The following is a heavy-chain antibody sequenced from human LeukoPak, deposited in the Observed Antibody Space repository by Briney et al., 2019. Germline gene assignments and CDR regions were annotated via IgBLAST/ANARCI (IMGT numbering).Heavy chain of an antibody. CDR2: ISGSGGST. D-gene: IGHD5-18*01. V-gene: IGHV3-23*01. Sequence: GGSLRLPCAASGFTFSSYAMSWVRQAPGKGLEWVSAISGSGGSTYYADSVKGRFTISRDNSKNTLYLQMNSLRAEDTAVYYCAKEFTRGYSYGIDYWGQGTLVTVSS. CDR3: AKEFTRGYSYGIDY. J-gene: IGHJ4*02. CDR1: GFTFSSYA.